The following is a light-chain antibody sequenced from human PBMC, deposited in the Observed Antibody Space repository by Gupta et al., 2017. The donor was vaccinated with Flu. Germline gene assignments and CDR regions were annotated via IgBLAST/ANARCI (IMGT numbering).Light chain of an antibody. CDR3: QHEGNSPFT. CDR2: GAS. CDR1: QSVRSSY. V-gene: IGKV3-20*01. Sequence: EIVLTQYPCTLSLSPGEKATLSCGASQSVRSSYLAWYQQKPGQAPRLLIYGASNRATGVPDRFSGSGSGTEFTLTISRREPEDFAVYYCQHEGNSPFTFGQGTQMDNK. J-gene: IGKJ5*01.